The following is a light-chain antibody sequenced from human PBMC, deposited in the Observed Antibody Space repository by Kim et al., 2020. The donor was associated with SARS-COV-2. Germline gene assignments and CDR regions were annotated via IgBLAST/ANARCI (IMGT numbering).Light chain of an antibody. CDR3: NSWDTSAFHVV. Sequence: SSELTQDPAVSVALGQTVTITCKGDSLRLSYASWYQQKPGQAPLLVIYGKNSRPSGIPDRFSGSSSGNTASLTITGAQAEDEADYYCNSWDTSAFHVVFGGGTQLTVL. V-gene: IGLV3-19*01. CDR2: GKN. CDR1: SLRLSY. J-gene: IGLJ2*01.